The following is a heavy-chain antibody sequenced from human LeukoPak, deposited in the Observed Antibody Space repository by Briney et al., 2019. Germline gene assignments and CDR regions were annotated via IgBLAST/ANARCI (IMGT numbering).Heavy chain of an antibody. CDR1: GGSISSRNYY. Sequence: SETLSLTCTVSGGSISSRNYYWGWIRQPPGKGLQWIGYVFYSGGAYYNLSLKSRIALSVDTSKNVFSLKLNSVTAADTAVYFCARISGRGFPPFDFRGQGTLVTVS. V-gene: IGHV4-39*01. CDR2: VFYSGGA. CDR3: ARISGRGFPPFDF. J-gene: IGHJ4*02. D-gene: IGHD5-12*01.